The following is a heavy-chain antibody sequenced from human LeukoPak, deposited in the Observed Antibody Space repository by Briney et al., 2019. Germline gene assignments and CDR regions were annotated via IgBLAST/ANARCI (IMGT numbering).Heavy chain of an antibody. Sequence: PGRSLRLSCAASGFTFDDYAMHWVRQAPGKGLEWVSGISWNSGSIGYADSVKGRFTISRDNAKNSLYLQMNSLRAEDTALYYCAKDEGETVAGPDYWGQGTLVTVSS. D-gene: IGHD6-19*01. CDR2: ISWNSGSI. V-gene: IGHV3-9*01. CDR1: GFTFDDYA. CDR3: AKDEGETVAGPDY. J-gene: IGHJ4*02.